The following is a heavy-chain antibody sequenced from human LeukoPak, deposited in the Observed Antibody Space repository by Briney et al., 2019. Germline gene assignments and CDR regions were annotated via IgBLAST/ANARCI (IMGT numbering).Heavy chain of an antibody. CDR1: GDSISSRNYY. CDR3: ARDDRQLAAFDY. CDR2: IYYGGST. D-gene: IGHD6-6*01. V-gene: IGHV4-39*07. J-gene: IGHJ4*02. Sequence: SETLPLTCTVSGDSISSRNYYWGWIRQPPGKGLEWIGNIYYGGSTYYNPSLKSRVTISVDTSMNQFSLRLSSLTAADTAVYYCARDDRQLAAFDYWGQGTLVTVSS.